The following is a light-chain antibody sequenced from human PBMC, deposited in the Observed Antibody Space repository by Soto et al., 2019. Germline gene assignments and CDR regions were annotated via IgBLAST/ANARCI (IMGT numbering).Light chain of an antibody. Sequence: QSALTQPASVSVSPGQSITISCTGTSSDVGGYNYVPWYQQHPGKAPKLMIYEVSNRPSGVSNRFSGSKSGNTASLTISGVQAEDEADYYCSSYTSSSTPYVFGTGTKLTVL. J-gene: IGLJ1*01. CDR1: SSDVGGYNY. CDR2: EVS. CDR3: SSYTSSSTPYV. V-gene: IGLV2-14*01.